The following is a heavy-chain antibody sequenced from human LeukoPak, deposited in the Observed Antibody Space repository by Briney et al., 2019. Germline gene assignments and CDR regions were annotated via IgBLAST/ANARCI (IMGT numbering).Heavy chain of an antibody. CDR1: GFTFSSYA. CDR3: ARENPYVS. V-gene: IGHV3-23*01. CDR2: INDNGDGT. D-gene: IGHD1-14*01. J-gene: IGHJ5*02. Sequence: PGGSLRLSCAASGFTFSSYAMSWVRQAPGKGLKWVSTINDNGDGTYYADSVKGRFTISRDNSYNTVSLQMNSLRDEDTGVYYCARENPYVSWGQGTLVTVSS.